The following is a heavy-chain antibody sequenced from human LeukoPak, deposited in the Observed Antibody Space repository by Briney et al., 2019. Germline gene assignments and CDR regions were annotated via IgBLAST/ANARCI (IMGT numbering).Heavy chain of an antibody. J-gene: IGHJ5*02. CDR3: ARSGFRGYFDTTPRWFDP. Sequence: SETLSLTCTVSGGSISSGGYYWSWIRQHPGKGLEWIGYIYYSGSTYYNPSLKSRVTMSVDTSNNQFSLKLSSVTAADTAVYYCARSGFRGYFDTTPRWFDPWGQGTLVTVSS. CDR1: GGSISSGGYY. CDR2: IYYSGST. V-gene: IGHV4-31*03. D-gene: IGHD3-9*01.